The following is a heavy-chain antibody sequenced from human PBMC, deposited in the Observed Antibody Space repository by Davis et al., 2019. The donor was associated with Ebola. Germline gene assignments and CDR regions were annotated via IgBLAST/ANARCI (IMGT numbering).Heavy chain of an antibody. CDR1: GYNFAIYW. Sequence: GESLKISCEGSGYNFAIYWIGWVRQMPGKGLEWMGLIYPGDSDTRYSPSFQGQVTISADKSISTAYLQWSSLKASDTAMYYCAKVKTAAYYFDYWGQGTLVTVSS. CDR3: AKVKTAAYYFDY. V-gene: IGHV5-51*01. CDR2: IYPGDSDT. J-gene: IGHJ4*02. D-gene: IGHD4-11*01.